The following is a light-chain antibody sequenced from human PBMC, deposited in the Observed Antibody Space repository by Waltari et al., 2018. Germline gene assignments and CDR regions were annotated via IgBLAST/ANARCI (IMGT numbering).Light chain of an antibody. CDR1: QSISNY. J-gene: IGKJ4*01. Sequence: DIQMTQSPSSLSASVGDRVTITCRASQSISNYLAWIQQKPGKAPTSLIYGASTLQSGAPSRFSGSGAGTDFTLTISSLQPEDVATYYCQQYQSYPLTFGGGTKVEIK. V-gene: IGKV1-16*01. CDR2: GAS. CDR3: QQYQSYPLT.